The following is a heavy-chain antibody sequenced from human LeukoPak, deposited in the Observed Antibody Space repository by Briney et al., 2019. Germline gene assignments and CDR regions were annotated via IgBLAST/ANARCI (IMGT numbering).Heavy chain of an antibody. CDR3: ARRGSSGRFDY. V-gene: IGHV4-59*08. D-gene: IGHD6-19*01. Sequence: PSETLSLTCTVSGGSISSYYWSWIRQPPGKGLEWFGYIYYSGSTNYNPSLKSRVTISVDTSKNQFSLKLSSVTAADTAVYYCARRGSSGRFDYWGQGTLVTVSS. J-gene: IGHJ4*02. CDR1: GGSISSYY. CDR2: IYYSGST.